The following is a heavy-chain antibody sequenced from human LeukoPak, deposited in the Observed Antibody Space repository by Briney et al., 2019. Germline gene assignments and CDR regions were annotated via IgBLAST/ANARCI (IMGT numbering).Heavy chain of an antibody. CDR3: ARATGRDGYKKNYWYFDL. Sequence: PSETLSLTCTVSGDSISIHNYYWGWIRQPPGKGLEWIGSIYYSGSTYYNPSLKSRVTISVDTSKNQFSLKLSSVTAADTAVYYCARATGRDGYKKNYWYFDLWGRGTLVTVSS. V-gene: IGHV4-39*07. J-gene: IGHJ2*01. CDR1: GDSISIHNYY. CDR2: IYYSGST. D-gene: IGHD5-24*01.